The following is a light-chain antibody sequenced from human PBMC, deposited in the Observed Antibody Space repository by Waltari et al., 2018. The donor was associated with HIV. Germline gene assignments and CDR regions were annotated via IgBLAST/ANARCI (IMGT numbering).Light chain of an antibody. CDR1: SRDVGGYNY. CDR2: EVS. V-gene: IGLV2-8*01. CDR3: TSYAGSNKNV. Sequence: QSALTQPPSASGSPGQSVTISCPGTSRDVGGYNYVSWYQHHPGKAPKLMIYEVSKRPSGVPDRFFGSKSGNTASLTVSGLQAEDEADYYCTSYAGSNKNVFGTGTKVTVL. J-gene: IGLJ1*01.